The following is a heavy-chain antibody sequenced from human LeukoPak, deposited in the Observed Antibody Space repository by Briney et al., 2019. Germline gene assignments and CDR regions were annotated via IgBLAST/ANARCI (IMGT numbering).Heavy chain of an antibody. V-gene: IGHV3-23*01. D-gene: IGHD6-6*01. CDR2: ITGTGGST. CDR1: GFTFSNYA. CDR3: AKSSSNYFYYMDV. Sequence: GGSLRLSCAASGFTFSNYAMSWARQAPGKGLEWVSAITGTGGSTDYADSVKGRFTISRDNSKNILYLEMNSLRAEDTAVYYCAKSSSNYFYYMDVWGKGTTVTVSS. J-gene: IGHJ6*03.